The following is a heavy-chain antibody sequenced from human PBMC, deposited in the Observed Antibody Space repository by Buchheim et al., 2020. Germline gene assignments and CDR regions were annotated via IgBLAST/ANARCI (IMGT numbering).Heavy chain of an antibody. CDR1: GFTFSSYG. CDR3: ARKDTAMVTHYYYYGMDV. Sequence: QVQLVESGGGVVQPGRSLRLSCAASGFTFSSYGMHWVRQAPGKGLEWVAVIWYDGSNKYYADSVKGRFTISRDNSKNTLYLQMSSLRAEDTAVYYCARKDTAMVTHYYYYGMDVWGQGTT. J-gene: IGHJ6*02. CDR2: IWYDGSNK. V-gene: IGHV3-33*01. D-gene: IGHD5-18*01.